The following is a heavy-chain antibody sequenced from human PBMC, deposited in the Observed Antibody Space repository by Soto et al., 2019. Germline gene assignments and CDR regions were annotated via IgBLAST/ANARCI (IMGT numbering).Heavy chain of an antibody. D-gene: IGHD3-16*01. J-gene: IGHJ6*02. CDR1: GYTFTSYG. CDR2: ISAYNGNT. CDR3: AREVRTRLGPRYYYYYYGMDV. Sequence: ASVKVSCKASGYTFTSYGISWVRQAPGQGLEWMGWISAYNGNTNYAQKLQGRVTMTTDTSTSTAYMELRSLRSDDTAVYYCAREVRTRLGPRYYYYYYGMDVWGQGTTVIVSS. V-gene: IGHV1-18*04.